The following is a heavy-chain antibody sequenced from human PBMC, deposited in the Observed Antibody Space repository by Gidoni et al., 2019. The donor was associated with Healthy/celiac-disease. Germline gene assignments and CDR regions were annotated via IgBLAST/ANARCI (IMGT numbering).Heavy chain of an antibody. CDR3: ARDPLYYYDSSGYYSNYYYYGMDV. CDR2: INPNSGGT. CDR1: GYTFTGSY. Sequence: QVQLVQSGAEVKKPGASVKVSCKASGYTFTGSYMHWVRQAPGQGLEWMGWINPNSGGTNYAQKFQGRVTMTRDTSISTAYMELSRLRSDDTAVYYCARDPLYYYDSSGYYSNYYYYGMDVWGQGTTVTVSS. V-gene: IGHV1-2*02. J-gene: IGHJ6*02. D-gene: IGHD3-22*01.